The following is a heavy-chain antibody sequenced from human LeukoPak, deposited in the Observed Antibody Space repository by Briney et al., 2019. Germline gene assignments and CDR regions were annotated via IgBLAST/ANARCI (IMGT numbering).Heavy chain of an antibody. CDR3: AKGARYSGSYYYYYGMDV. CDR1: GFTFYDYA. D-gene: IGHD1-26*01. CDR2: ISWNSGSI. J-gene: IGHJ6*02. V-gene: IGHV3-9*01. Sequence: GGSLRLSCAASGFTFYDYAMDWVRQAPGKGREGGSGISWNSGSIVYADSVKGRLTISRENGKNSVYLQMNTLRAEDTALYYCAKGARYSGSYYYYYGMDVWGQGTTVTVSS.